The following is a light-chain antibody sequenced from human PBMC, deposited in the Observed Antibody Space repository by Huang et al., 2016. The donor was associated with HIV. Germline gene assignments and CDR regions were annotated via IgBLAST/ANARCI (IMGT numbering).Light chain of an antibody. CDR1: QNVTDS. Sequence: EIELTRSPATLSFSQGERPTLSCRASQNVTDSLAWYRQKPGQAPSLLIYRAANRATGTPARFSGSGSGTDFTLTISSLEPEDFAIYYCQERIQWPRLTFGGGTKVEIK. V-gene: IGKV3-11*01. CDR3: QERIQWPRLT. CDR2: RAA. J-gene: IGKJ4*01.